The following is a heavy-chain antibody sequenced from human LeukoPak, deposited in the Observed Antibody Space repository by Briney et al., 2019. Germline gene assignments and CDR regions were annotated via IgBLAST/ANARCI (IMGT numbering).Heavy chain of an antibody. V-gene: IGHV3-23*01. CDR3: ARSSYYGSGTSYYHYGMDV. Sequence: QPGGSLRLSCAASGFIFSNFAMTWVRQAPGKGLEWVSGISGSGGSTYYADSVKGRFTISRDNSKNTLSLQMNSLRAEDTAVYYCARSSYYGSGTSYYHYGMDVWGQGTTVTVSS. CDR1: GFIFSNFA. D-gene: IGHD3-10*01. CDR2: ISGSGGST. J-gene: IGHJ6*02.